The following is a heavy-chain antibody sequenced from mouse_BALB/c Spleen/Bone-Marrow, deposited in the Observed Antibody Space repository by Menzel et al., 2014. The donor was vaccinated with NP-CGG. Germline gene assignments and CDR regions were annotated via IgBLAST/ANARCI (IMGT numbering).Heavy chain of an antibody. CDR3: ARWTTYPLMDY. D-gene: IGHD5-5*01. Sequence: EVHLVESGGGLVKPGGSLNLSCAASGFTFSSFTVSWVRQTPEKRLEWVGTISVGDSTYYPDSVKGRFTISRDDARNILYLQMSSLRSEDTAMHYCARWTTYPLMDYWGQGTSVTVSS. V-gene: IGHV5-6-5*01. J-gene: IGHJ4*01. CDR2: ISVGDST. CDR1: GFTFSSFT.